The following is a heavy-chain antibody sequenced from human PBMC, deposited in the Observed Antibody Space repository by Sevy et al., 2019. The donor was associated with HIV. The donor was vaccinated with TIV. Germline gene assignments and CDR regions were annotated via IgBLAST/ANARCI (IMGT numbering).Heavy chain of an antibody. J-gene: IGHJ4*02. V-gene: IGHV3-23*01. CDR3: AREGCTRPHDY. CDR1: GFNFNIYS. Sequence: GGSLRLSCAVSGFNFNIYSMSWVRHAPGEGLEWVSTLSFGCGKITYADSVKGRFIISRDDSKNTLYLQMNSLRAEDTAVFFCAREGCTRPHDYWGQGTLVTVSS. D-gene: IGHD2-8*01. CDR2: LSFGCGKI.